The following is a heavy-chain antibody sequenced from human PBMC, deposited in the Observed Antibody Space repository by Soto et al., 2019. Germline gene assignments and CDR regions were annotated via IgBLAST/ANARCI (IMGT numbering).Heavy chain of an antibody. CDR3: AAELGFGRLSDV. CDR1: GDTFKNCV. J-gene: IGHJ6*02. CDR2: IIPLFGTT. Sequence: QVQVVQSGVEVRRPGSSVKVSCKASGDTFKNCVISWVRQAPGQGLEWMGGIIPLFGTTDFAQRFQGRPIITTDESTTTAYMQLSRMRYEATATYYCAAELGFGRLSDVWGQGTTVIVSS. V-gene: IGHV1-69*01. D-gene: IGHD7-27*01.